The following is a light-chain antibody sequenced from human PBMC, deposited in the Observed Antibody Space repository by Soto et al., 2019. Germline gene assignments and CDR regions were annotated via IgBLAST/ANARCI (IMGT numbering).Light chain of an antibody. CDR2: DAS. CDR3: LLSYSGARV. CDR1: TGTVTSGHS. V-gene: IGLV7-46*01. J-gene: IGLJ3*02. Sequence: QAVVTQEPSLTVSPGGTVTLTCASSTGTVTSGHSPYWFQQKPGQAPRTLIYDASSRHSWTPARFSGSLLGDKAALTLSGAQPEDEAEYYCLLSYSGARVFGGGTKVTVL.